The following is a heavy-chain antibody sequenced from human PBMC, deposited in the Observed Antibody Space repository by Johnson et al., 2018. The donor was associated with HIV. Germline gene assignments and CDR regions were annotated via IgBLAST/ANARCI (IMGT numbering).Heavy chain of an antibody. CDR1: GFSFSDYY. J-gene: IGHJ3*02. Sequence: QMQLVESGGGLVKPGGSLRLSCTISGFSFSDYYMSWFRQAPGKGLEWLSYISVTGSVIYYADSVKGRFTISRDNTKNSVYLQMNSPTAEDTAVYYCAREGWILDRNDAFDIWGKGTMVTISS. V-gene: IGHV3-11*04. D-gene: IGHD3/OR15-3a*01. CDR2: ISVTGSVI. CDR3: AREGWILDRNDAFDI.